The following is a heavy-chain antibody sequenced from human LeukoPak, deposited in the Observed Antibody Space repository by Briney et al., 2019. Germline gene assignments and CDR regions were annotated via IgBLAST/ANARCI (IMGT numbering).Heavy chain of an antibody. V-gene: IGHV3-21*01. D-gene: IGHD2-2*01. CDR1: GFTFSSYS. CDR3: ARTRAPSNGRVLYYMDV. Sequence: PGGSLRLSCAASGFTFSSYSMNWVRQAPGKGLEWVSSIISSSSHIYYADSVKGRLTISRDNAKNSLYLQMNSLRAEDTAVYYCARTRAPSNGRVLYYMDVWGKGTTVTVSS. J-gene: IGHJ6*03. CDR2: IISSSSHI.